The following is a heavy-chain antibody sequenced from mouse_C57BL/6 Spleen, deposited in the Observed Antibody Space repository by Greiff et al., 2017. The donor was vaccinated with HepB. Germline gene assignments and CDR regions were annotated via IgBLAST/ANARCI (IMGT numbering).Heavy chain of an antibody. CDR1: GFNIKDDY. Sequence: EVQLQQSGAELVRPGASVKLSCTASGFNIKDDYMHWVKQRPEQGLEWIGWIDPENGDTEYASKFQGKATITADTSSNTAYLQLSSLTSEDTAVYYCTYYYGSSLWGQGTTLTVSS. D-gene: IGHD1-1*01. CDR3: TYYYGSSL. CDR2: IDPENGDT. V-gene: IGHV14-4*01. J-gene: IGHJ2*01.